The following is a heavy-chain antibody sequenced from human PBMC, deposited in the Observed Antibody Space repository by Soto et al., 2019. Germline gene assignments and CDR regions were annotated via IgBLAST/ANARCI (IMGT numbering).Heavy chain of an antibody. J-gene: IGHJ6*02. CDR3: ARRYCISTSCHYYGMDV. Sequence: QVQLVQSGAEVKKPGSSVKVSCKASGGTFSTYTINWVRQAPGQGLEWMGGIIPMFGTANYAQKFQGRVTIAADASTSAAYMELSSLGSEDTAVYDCARRYCISTSCHYYGMDVWGQGTTGTVSS. V-gene: IGHV1-69*12. CDR1: GGTFSTYT. D-gene: IGHD2-2*01. CDR2: IIPMFGTA.